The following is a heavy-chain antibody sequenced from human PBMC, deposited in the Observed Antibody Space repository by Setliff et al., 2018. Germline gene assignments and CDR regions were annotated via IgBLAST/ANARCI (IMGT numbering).Heavy chain of an antibody. CDR1: GYTFTGYY. CDR3: ARDLYNSGSDY. V-gene: IGHV1-2*06. J-gene: IGHJ4*02. Sequence: ASVKVSCKASGYTFTGYYMYWVRQAPGQGLEWMGRINPSSGATIYAQKFQGRVTMTSDTSISTAYMDLSRLRSDDTAVYYCARDLYNSGSDYWGQGTLVTVSS. CDR2: INPSSGAT. D-gene: IGHD6-25*01.